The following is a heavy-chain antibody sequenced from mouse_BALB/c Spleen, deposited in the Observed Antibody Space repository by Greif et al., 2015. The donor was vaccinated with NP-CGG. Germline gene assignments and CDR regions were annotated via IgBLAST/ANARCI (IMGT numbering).Heavy chain of an antibody. Sequence: EVKVVESGGGLVQPGGSRKLSCAASGFTFSSFGMNWVRQAPEKGLEWVAYISSGSSTIYYADTVKGRFTISRDNPKNTLFLQMTSLRSEDTAMYYCARGDYYGSSYWYFDVWGAGTTVTVSS. CDR1: GFTFSSFG. D-gene: IGHD1-1*01. V-gene: IGHV5-17*02. CDR2: ISSGSSTI. CDR3: ARGDYYGSSYWYFDV. J-gene: IGHJ1*01.